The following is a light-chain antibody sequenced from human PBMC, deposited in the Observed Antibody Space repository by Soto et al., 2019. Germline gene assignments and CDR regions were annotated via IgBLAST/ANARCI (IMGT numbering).Light chain of an antibody. J-gene: IGLJ2*01. CDR2: MNN. Sequence: QSVLTQPPSASGAPGQRVTISCSGSSSNIGINFVSWYQQLPGAAPRLLIYMNNQRPSGVPDRFSGSKSGTSVSLAISGLRTEDEADYYCASWDDSLIGQVFGGGTKLTVL. V-gene: IGLV1-47*01. CDR1: SSNIGINF. CDR3: ASWDDSLIGQV.